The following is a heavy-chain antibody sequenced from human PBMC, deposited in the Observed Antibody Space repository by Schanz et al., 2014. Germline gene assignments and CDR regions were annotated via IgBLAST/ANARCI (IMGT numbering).Heavy chain of an antibody. D-gene: IGHD4-17*01. J-gene: IGHJ4*02. Sequence: EVQLVESGGGLVQPGGSLRLCCVASGFTFSRYWMTWVRQAPGKGPEWVANIKQDGSAKNYVDSVKGRFTISRDNPKNSLCLQMNSLRAEDTALYYCARVLGGDEGLDQWGQGTLVTVSS. CDR1: GFTFSRYW. CDR2: IKQDGSAK. CDR3: ARVLGGDEGLDQ. V-gene: IGHV3-7*01.